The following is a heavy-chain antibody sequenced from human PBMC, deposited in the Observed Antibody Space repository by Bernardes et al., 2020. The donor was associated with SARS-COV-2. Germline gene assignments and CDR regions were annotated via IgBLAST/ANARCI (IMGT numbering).Heavy chain of an antibody. CDR3: ARGVGSFGSGLDF. V-gene: IGHV4-31*03. CDR1: GDSISSGGFF. CDR2: IYNTGST. J-gene: IGHJ4*02. D-gene: IGHD3-10*01. Sequence: SETLSLTCTVSGDSISSGGFFWSWIRQHPGKGLEWIAYIYNTGSTYYNPSLQSRVNMLIDKSKNQVSLKLSSVTAADTAVYYCARGVGSFGSGLDFWGQGTLVTVSS.